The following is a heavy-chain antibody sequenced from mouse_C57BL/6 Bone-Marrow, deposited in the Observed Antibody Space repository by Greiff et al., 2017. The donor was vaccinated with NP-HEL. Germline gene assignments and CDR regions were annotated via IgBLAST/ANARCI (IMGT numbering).Heavy chain of an antibody. CDR1: GFNIKDYY. J-gene: IGHJ4*01. CDR2: IDPDDGDT. V-gene: IGHV14-1*01. Sequence: DVKLQESGAELVRPGASVKLSCTASGFNIKDYYMHWVKQRPEQGLEWIGRIDPDDGDTEYAPKFQGKATMTADTSSNTTYLQLRSLTSEDTAVYYCTSLLWLRYYAMDYWGQGNSVTVSS. CDR3: TSLLWLRYYAMDY. D-gene: IGHD2-2*01.